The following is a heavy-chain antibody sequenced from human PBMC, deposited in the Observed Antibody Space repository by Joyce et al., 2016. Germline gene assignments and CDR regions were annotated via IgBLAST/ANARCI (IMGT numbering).Heavy chain of an antibody. CDR1: GGSTSSSSHY. J-gene: IGHJ4*02. CDR2: IYYRGNT. Sequence: QLQLQESGPGLVKPSETLSLTCPVSGGSTSSSSHYWAWIRQPPGKGLEWIGSIYYRGNTLFDPSLKSRVTISVDTSKNQFSLNLKSVTAADTAVYFCSRLSGTANGGNYYDNWGQGALVTVSS. CDR3: SRLSGTANGGNYYDN. D-gene: IGHD1-7*01. V-gene: IGHV4-39*01.